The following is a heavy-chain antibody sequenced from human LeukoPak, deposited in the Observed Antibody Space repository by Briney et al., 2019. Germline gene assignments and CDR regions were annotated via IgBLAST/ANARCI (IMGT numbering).Heavy chain of an antibody. Sequence: TLSLTCTVSGVSISSGDYYWSWIRQPPGKGLEWIGYTHYSGSTYYNPSLKSRVTISVDTSKNQFSLKLSSVTAADTAVYYCARPYYYDSRIDPWGQGTRVTVSS. CDR2: THYSGST. J-gene: IGHJ5*02. CDR3: ARPYYYDSRIDP. CDR1: GVSISSGDYY. V-gene: IGHV4-30-4*01. D-gene: IGHD3-22*01.